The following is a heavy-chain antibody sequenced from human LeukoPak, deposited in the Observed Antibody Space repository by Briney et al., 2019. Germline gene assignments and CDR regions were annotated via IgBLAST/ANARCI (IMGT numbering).Heavy chain of an antibody. CDR2: IYYSGST. Sequence: SETLSLTCTVSGGSISSYYWSWIRQPPGKGLEWIGYIYYSGSTNYNPSLKSRVTISRDTSKNQFSLKLNSVTAADTAVYYCARAKPAAIGFDPWGQGTLVTVSS. CDR1: GGSISSYY. J-gene: IGHJ5*02. CDR3: ARAKPAAIGFDP. V-gene: IGHV4-59*08. D-gene: IGHD2-2*01.